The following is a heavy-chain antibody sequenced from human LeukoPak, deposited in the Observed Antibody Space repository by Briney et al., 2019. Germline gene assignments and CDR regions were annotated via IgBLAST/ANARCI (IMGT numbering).Heavy chain of an antibody. CDR2: INPNSGGT. CDR3: ARVKDTAMVSFGY. J-gene: IGHJ4*02. D-gene: IGHD5-18*01. V-gene: IGHV1-2*02. Sequence: ASVKVSCKASGYTFTGYYMHRVRQAPGQGLEWMGWINPNSGGTNYAQKFQGRVTMTRDTSISTAYMELSRLRSDDTAVYYCARVKDTAMVSFGYWGQGTLVTVSS. CDR1: GYTFTGYY.